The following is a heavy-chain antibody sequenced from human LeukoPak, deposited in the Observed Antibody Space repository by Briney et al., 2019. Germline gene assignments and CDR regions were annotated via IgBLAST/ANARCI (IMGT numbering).Heavy chain of an antibody. V-gene: IGHV3-33*01. Sequence: GGSLRLSCAASGFTFSSYGMHWVRQAPGKGQEWVAVIWYDGSNKYYADSVKGRFTISRDNSKNNLYLQMNSPRAEDTAVYYCASTSGWYEPIDYWGQGTLVTVSS. CDR1: GFTFSSYG. D-gene: IGHD6-19*01. CDR3: ASTSGWYEPIDY. CDR2: IWYDGSNK. J-gene: IGHJ4*02.